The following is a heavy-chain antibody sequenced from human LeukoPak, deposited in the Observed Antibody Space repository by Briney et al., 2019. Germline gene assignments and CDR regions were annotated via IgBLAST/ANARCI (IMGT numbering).Heavy chain of an antibody. CDR3: AREWAGYGSGSYYYY. J-gene: IGHJ4*02. V-gene: IGHV1-69*13. CDR2: IIPLFGTA. Sequence: GASVKVSCKASGYTFTSYDISWVRQAPGQGLEWMGGIIPLFGTANYAQKFLGRVTITADESTSTTYMELSSLKSEDTAVYYCAREWAGYGSGSYYYYWGQGTLVTVSS. D-gene: IGHD3-10*01. CDR1: GYTFTSYD.